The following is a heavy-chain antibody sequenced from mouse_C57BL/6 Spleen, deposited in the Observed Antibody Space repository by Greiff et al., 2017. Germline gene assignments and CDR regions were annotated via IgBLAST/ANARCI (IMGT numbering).Heavy chain of an antibody. CDR3: ARLYYGSSYGFAY. J-gene: IGHJ3*01. D-gene: IGHD1-1*01. Sequence: EVQLQQSGPELVKPGASVKIPCKASGYTFTDYNMDWVKQSHGKSLEWIGDINPNNGGTIYNQKFKGKATLTVDKSSSTAYMELRSLTSEDTAVYYGARLYYGSSYGFAYWGQGTLVTVSA. CDR1: GYTFTDYN. CDR2: INPNNGGT. V-gene: IGHV1-18*01.